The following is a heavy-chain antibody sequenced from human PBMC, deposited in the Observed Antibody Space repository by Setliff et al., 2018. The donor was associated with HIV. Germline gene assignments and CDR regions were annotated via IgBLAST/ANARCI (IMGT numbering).Heavy chain of an antibody. V-gene: IGHV4-34*01. D-gene: IGHD6-19*01. J-gene: IGHJ4*02. CDR2: INDSGTT. CDR3: ARRTSFIAGEVAGNFDY. CDR1: GGSFRGYY. Sequence: PSETLSLTCDVYGGSFRGYYWSWIRQSPGKGLEWIAEINDSGTTTSNPSLKSRVTISLDTPKNQFSLKLNSVTAADTALFYCARRTSFIAGEVAGNFDYWGQGTPVTVS.